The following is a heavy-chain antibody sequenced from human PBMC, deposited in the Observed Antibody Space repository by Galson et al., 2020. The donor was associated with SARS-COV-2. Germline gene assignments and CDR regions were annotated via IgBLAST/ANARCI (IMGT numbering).Heavy chain of an antibody. CDR3: HPRVRTSEHWFDP. Sequence: GESLKISCVGSGFAFDRNWIHWVRQAPGKGLEWVASIKEDGSDKVYLDSVRGRFSISRDNVRNSLFLQMTNLRVDDTGVYYCHPRVRTSEHWFDPWGQGTQVTVSS. CDR1: GFAFDRNW. D-gene: IGHD1-1*01. J-gene: IGHJ5*02. CDR2: IKEDGSDK. V-gene: IGHV3-7*03.